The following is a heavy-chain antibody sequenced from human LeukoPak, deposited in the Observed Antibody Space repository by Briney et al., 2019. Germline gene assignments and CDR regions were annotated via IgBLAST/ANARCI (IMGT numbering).Heavy chain of an antibody. D-gene: IGHD7-27*01. V-gene: IGHV1-2*02. J-gene: IGHJ4*02. CDR3: ARSPIGLGFFDY. CDR1: GYTFTCYY. CDR2: INPNSDGT. Sequence: GASVKVSCKASGYTFTCYYMHWVRQAPGQGLEWMGWINPNSDGTDYAQKFQGRVTMTRDTSITTAYMELSSLRSDDTAVYYCARSPIGLGFFDYWGQGTLVTVAS.